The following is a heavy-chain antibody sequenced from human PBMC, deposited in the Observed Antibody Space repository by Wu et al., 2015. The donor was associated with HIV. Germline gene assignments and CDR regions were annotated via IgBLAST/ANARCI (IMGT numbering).Heavy chain of an antibody. CDR3: ARGDYANYDFWSAYPSY. CDR2: INPNSGGT. D-gene: IGHD3-3*01. CDR1: GYTFTDYY. V-gene: IGHV1-2*02. J-gene: IGHJ4*02. Sequence: VQLVQSGTDVKKPGASVKVSCQASGYTFTDYYIHWVRQAPGQGLEWMGWINPNSGGTNYAQKFQGRVTLTRDTSIGTAYMELSRLTSDDTAVYYCARGDYANYDFWSAYPSYWGQGTLVTVSS.